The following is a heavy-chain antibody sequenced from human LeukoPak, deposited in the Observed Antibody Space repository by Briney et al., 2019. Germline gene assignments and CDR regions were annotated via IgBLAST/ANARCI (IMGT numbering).Heavy chain of an antibody. CDR1: GGSISSYY. J-gene: IGHJ4*02. Sequence: SETLSLTCTVSGGSISSYYWSWIRQPPGKGLEWIGYIYYSGSTKFNPSLKSRVTISVDTSKNQFSLKLSSVTAADTAVYYCARGGGVAYYDSTGYLWYFDYWGQGTLVTVSS. D-gene: IGHD3-22*01. CDR2: IYYSGST. CDR3: ARGGGVAYYDSTGYLWYFDY. V-gene: IGHV4-59*01.